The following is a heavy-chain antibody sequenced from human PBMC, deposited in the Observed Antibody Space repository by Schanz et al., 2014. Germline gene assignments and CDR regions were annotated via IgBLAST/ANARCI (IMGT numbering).Heavy chain of an antibody. CDR3: ARDGYSVVVISTTESFDI. V-gene: IGHV3-23*04. CDR1: GFTFSSYA. J-gene: IGHJ3*02. D-gene: IGHD2-21*01. Sequence: EVQLVESGGGLVKPGGSLRLSCAASGFTFSSYAMSWVRQAPGKGLEWVSAISGSGGSTYYADSVKGRFTISRDNSKNTLYLQMNSLRAEDTAVYYCARDGYSVVVISTTESFDIWGQGTMVTVSP. CDR2: ISGSGGST.